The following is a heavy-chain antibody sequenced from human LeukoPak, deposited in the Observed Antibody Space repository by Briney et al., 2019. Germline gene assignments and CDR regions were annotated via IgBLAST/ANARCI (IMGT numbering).Heavy chain of an antibody. D-gene: IGHD2-15*01. Sequence: ASVKVSCEASGGTFSSYAISWVRQAPGQGLEWMGRIIRICGTANYAQKFQGRVTITTDESTSTAYMELSSLRSEDTAVYYCAREGYCSGGSCYRVAFDIWGQGTMVTVSS. CDR3: AREGYCSGGSCYRVAFDI. V-gene: IGHV1-69*05. J-gene: IGHJ3*02. CDR2: IIRICGTA. CDR1: GGTFSSYA.